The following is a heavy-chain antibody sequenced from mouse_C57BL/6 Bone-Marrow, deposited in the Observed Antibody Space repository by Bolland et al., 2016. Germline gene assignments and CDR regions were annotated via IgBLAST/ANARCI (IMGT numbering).Heavy chain of an antibody. Sequence: TTSYNQKFKGKATLTVDQSSSTAYMQLNSLTSEDSAVYYCADDFLFAYWGQGTLV. CDR2: TT. J-gene: IGHJ3*01. CDR3: ADDFLFAY. D-gene: IGHD2-4*01. V-gene: IGHV1-39*01.